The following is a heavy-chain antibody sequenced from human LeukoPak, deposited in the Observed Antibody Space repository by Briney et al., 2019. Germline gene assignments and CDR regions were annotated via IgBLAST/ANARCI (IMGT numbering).Heavy chain of an antibody. CDR2: ISDIGSI. CDR3: AGHHPRNTVDF. V-gene: IGHV4-59*08. D-gene: IGHD2/OR15-2a*01. J-gene: IGHJ4*02. CDR1: GGSISSYY. Sequence: SETLSLTCTVSGGSISSYYWSWIRQPPGKGLEWTAYISDIGSINYNPPLKSRVTISLDTSKNQFPLKLSSVTAADTAVYYCAGHHPRNTVDFWGQGTLVTVSS.